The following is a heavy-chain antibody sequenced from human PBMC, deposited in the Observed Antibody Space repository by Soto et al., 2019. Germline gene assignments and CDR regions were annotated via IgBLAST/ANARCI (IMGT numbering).Heavy chain of an antibody. V-gene: IGHV3-23*01. D-gene: IGHD5-18*01. J-gene: IGHJ4*02. CDR1: GFTFSGYA. Sequence: EVPLLESGGGLVQPGGSLRLSCAASGFTFSGYAMSWVRQAPGKGLEWVSTISSSGGSTYYADSVKGRFTISRDNSKNTLYLQMNSLRAEDTAVYYCAKDGLGAYTYGSYYFDYWGQGTLVTVSS. CDR3: AKDGLGAYTYGSYYFDY. CDR2: ISSSGGST.